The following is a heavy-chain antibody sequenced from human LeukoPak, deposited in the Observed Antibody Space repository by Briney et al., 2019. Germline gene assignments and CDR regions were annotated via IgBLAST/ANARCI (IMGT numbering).Heavy chain of an antibody. Sequence: GASVKVSCKASGYTFTGYYMHWVRQAPGQGLEWMGWINPNSGGTNYAQKFQGRVTMTRDTSISTAYMELSRLRSDDTAVYYCARVIEDCSSTSCYRDAFDIWGQGTMVTVSS. J-gene: IGHJ3*02. CDR2: INPNSGGT. CDR3: ARVIEDCSSTSCYRDAFDI. V-gene: IGHV1-2*02. CDR1: GYTFTGYY. D-gene: IGHD2-2*02.